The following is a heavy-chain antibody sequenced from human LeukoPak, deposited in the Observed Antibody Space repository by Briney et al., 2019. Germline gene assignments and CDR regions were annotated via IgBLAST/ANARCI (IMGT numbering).Heavy chain of an antibody. CDR3: ARDYGEALGTGDY. Sequence: ASVKVSCKASGYTFTGDYMHWVRQAPGQGLEWMGWINPNSGGTNYAQKFQGRVTMTRDTSISTAYMELSRLRSDDTAVYYCARDYGEALGTGDYWGQGTLVTVSS. CDR1: GYTFTGDY. CDR2: INPNSGGT. D-gene: IGHD7-27*01. V-gene: IGHV1-2*02. J-gene: IGHJ4*02.